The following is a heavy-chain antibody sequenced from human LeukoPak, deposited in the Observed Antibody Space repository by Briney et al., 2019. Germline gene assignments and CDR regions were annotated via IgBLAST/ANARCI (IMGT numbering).Heavy chain of an antibody. CDR2: INHSGST. D-gene: IGHD2/OR15-2a*01. V-gene: IGHV4-34*01. J-gene: IGHJ4*02. CDR3: ASRSATT. CDR1: GGSFSGYY. Sequence: SETLSLTCTVSGGSFSGYYWSWIRQPPGKGLEWIGEINHSGSTNYNPSLKSRVTISVDTSKNQFSLKLSSVTAADTAVYYCASRSATTWGQGTLVTVSS.